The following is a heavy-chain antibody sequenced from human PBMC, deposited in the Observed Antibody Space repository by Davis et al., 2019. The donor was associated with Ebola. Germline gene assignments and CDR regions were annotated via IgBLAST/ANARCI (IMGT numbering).Heavy chain of an antibody. CDR1: GGSINSGGYY. V-gene: IGHV4-30-4*08. CDR2: IYYSGST. CDR3: ARGGAFDI. Sequence: PSETLSLTCTVSGGSINSGGYYWSWIRQPPGKGLEWIGYIYYSGSTYYNPSLKSRVTISVDTSKNQFSLKLSSVTAADTAVYYCARGGAFDIWGQGTMVTVSS. J-gene: IGHJ3*02.